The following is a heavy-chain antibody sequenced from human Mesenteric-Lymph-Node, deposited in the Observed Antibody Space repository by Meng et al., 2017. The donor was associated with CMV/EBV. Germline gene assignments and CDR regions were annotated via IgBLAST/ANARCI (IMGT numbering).Heavy chain of an antibody. J-gene: IGHJ6*02. Sequence: GGSLRLSCKGSGSSFTSYWIGWVRQMPGKGLEWMGIIYPGDSDTRYSPSFQGQVTISADKSISTAYLQWSSLKASDTAMYYCARHDYGDYRGVGYYYYYGMDVWGQGTTVTVSS. CDR2: IYPGDSDT. CDR1: GSSFTSYW. CDR3: ARHDYGDYRGVGYYYYYGMDV. V-gene: IGHV5-51*01. D-gene: IGHD4-17*01.